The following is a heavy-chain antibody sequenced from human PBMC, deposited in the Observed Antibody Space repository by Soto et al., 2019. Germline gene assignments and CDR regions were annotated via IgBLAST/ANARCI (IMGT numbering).Heavy chain of an antibody. Sequence: GGSLRLSCAASGFTFSSYAMHWVRQAPGKGLEWVAVISYDGSNKYYADSVKGRFTISRDNSKNTLYLQMNSLRAEDTAVYYCAKCIAGQGSYYGMDVWGQGTTVTVSS. CDR3: AKCIAGQGSYYGMDV. J-gene: IGHJ6*02. CDR2: ISYDGSNK. CDR1: GFTFSSYA. V-gene: IGHV3-30-3*01. D-gene: IGHD6-13*01.